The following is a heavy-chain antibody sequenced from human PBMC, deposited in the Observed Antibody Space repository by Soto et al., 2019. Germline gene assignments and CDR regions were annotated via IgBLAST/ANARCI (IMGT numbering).Heavy chain of an antibody. CDR1: GFTFSSYA. J-gene: IGHJ4*02. CDR3: ARDLGRTRRYSGSYYDY. Sequence: QVQLVESGGGVVQPGRSLRLSCAASGFTFSSYAMHWVRQAPGKGLEWVAVISYDGSNKYYADSVKGRFTISRDNSKNTLYLQMNSLRAEDTAVYYCARDLGRTRRYSGSYYDYWGQGTLVTVSS. V-gene: IGHV3-30-3*01. CDR2: ISYDGSNK. D-gene: IGHD1-26*01.